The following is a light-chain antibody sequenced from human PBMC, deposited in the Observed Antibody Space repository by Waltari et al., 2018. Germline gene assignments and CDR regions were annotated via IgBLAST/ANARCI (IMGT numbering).Light chain of an antibody. J-gene: IGKJ5*01. CDR2: GAF. CDR3: QQYGSSPT. V-gene: IGKV3-20*01. CDR1: QTVRSNY. Sequence: EIVLTQFPGTLSLSPGERATLSCRAAQTVRSNYLAWYQQKPGQAPRLLIYGAFGRATGIPDRFSDSGSGTDFTLTISRLEPEDSAVYYCQQYGSSPTFGQGTRLEI.